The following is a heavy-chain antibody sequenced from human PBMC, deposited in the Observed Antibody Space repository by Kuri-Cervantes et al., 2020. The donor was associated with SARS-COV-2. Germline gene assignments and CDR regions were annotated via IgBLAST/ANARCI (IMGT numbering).Heavy chain of an antibody. CDR1: GFTFSSYS. CDR2: INWNGGST. J-gene: IGHJ4*02. D-gene: IGHD6-13*01. Sequence: GESLKISCAASGFTFSSYSMLWVRQAPGKGLEWVSGINWNGGSTGYADSVKGRFTISRDNAKNSLYLQMNSLRAEDTALYYCAREKGSSSWPIDYWGQGTLVTVSS. CDR3: AREKGSSSWPIDY. V-gene: IGHV3-20*04.